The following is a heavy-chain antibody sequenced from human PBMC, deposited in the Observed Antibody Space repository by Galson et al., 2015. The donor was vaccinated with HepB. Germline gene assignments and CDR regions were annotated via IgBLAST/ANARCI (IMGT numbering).Heavy chain of an antibody. D-gene: IGHD2-2*01. J-gene: IGHJ6*02. CDR3: AGGAVGYCSSTSCYSDPKYYYGMDV. CDR2: IIPIFGTA. Sequence: SVKVSCKASGGNFSSYAISWVRQAPGQGLEWMGGIIPIFGTANYAQKFQGRVMITADESTSTAYMELSSLRSEDTAVYYCAGGAVGYCSSTSCYSDPKYYYGMDVWGQGTTVTVSS. V-gene: IGHV1-69*13. CDR1: GGNFSSYA.